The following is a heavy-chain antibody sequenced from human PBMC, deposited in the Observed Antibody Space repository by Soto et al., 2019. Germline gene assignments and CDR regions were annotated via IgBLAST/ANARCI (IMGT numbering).Heavy chain of an antibody. Sequence: QVQLVQSGAEVKKPGASVTVSCQASGYTFTNYEINWVRQAPGQGLEWLGWISPSSGNTGYPQKCQGRLSMTRNNSMNTAYMELSSLTSDDTAVYYCARGFQIFGLVKKIDPWGQGTLVIVSS. CDR3: ARGFQIFGLVKKIDP. J-gene: IGHJ5*02. CDR2: ISPSSGNT. V-gene: IGHV1-8*01. D-gene: IGHD3-3*01. CDR1: GYTFTNYE.